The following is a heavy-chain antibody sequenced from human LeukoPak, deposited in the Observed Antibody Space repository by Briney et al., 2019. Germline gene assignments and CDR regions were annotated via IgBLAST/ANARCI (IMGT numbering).Heavy chain of an antibody. V-gene: IGHV3-30*02. Sequence: SGGSLRLSXAASGFTFSSYGIHWVRQAPGKGLEWVSFIRLDGRDKYYAESVKGRFTVSTDSARNTLYLQMSSLRTEDTAVYYCARDSAEPTLRYFDCWGQGTLVIVSS. D-gene: IGHD1-14*01. J-gene: IGHJ4*02. CDR1: GFTFSSYG. CDR2: IRLDGRDK. CDR3: ARDSAEPTLRYFDC.